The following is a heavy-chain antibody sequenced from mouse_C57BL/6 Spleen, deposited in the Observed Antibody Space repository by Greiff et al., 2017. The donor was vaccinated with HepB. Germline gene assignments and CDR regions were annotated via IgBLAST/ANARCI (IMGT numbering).Heavy chain of an antibody. CDR3: ARRDYDYDGWYFDV. Sequence: QVQLQQPGAELVRPGSSVKLSCKASGYTFTSYWMHWVKQRPIQGLEWIGNIDPDDSETHYNQKFKDKATLTVDKSSSTAYMQLSSLTSEDSAVYYCARRDYDYDGWYFDVWGTGTTVTVSS. D-gene: IGHD2-4*01. J-gene: IGHJ1*03. CDR2: IDPDDSET. CDR1: GYTFTSYW. V-gene: IGHV1-52*01.